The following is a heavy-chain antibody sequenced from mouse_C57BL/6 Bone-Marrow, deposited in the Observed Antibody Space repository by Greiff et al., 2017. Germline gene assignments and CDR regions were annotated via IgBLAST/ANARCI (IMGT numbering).Heavy chain of an antibody. CDR3: ARGLIYYDYDGDFDY. J-gene: IGHJ2*01. CDR1: GYTFTSYG. Sequence: QVQLQQSGAELARPGASVKLSCKASGYTFTSYGISWVKQRTGQGLEWIGEIYPRSGNTYYNEQFKGKATLTADKSSSTAYMELRSLTSEDSAVYFCARGLIYYDYDGDFDYWGQGTTLTVSS. D-gene: IGHD2-4*01. V-gene: IGHV1-81*01. CDR2: IYPRSGNT.